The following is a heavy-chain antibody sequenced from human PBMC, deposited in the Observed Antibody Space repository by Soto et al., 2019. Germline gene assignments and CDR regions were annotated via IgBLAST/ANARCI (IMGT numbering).Heavy chain of an antibody. J-gene: IGHJ5*02. Sequence: ASVKVSCKASGYTFSSYAIHWVRQAPGQRLEWMGWIDTGSGNAKYSLKFQGRVTFTRDTSASTVYVELSRLTSEDTAVYYCARRANWFDPWGQGTLVTVSS. CDR2: IDTGSGNA. CDR3: ARRANWFDP. V-gene: IGHV1-3*04. CDR1: GYTFSSYA.